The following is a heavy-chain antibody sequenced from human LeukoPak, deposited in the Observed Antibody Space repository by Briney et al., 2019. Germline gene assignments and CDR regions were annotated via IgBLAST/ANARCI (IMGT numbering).Heavy chain of an antibody. CDR3: ARGEGFGELFYYFDY. D-gene: IGHD3-10*01. V-gene: IGHV3-74*01. CDR2: IISDASSP. J-gene: IGHJ4*02. Sequence: GGSLRLTCAASGFTFSSYWMHWVRQAPGKGLVWVSRIISDASSPSYAVSVKGRFTISRDNAKNTLYLQMNRLRAEETAVYYCARGEGFGELFYYFDYWGQGTLVTVSS. CDR1: GFTFSSYW.